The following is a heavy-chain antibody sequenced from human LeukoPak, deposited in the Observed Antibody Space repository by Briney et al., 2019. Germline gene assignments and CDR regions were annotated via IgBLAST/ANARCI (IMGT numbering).Heavy chain of an antibody. Sequence: KPSETLSLTCAVYGGSFSGYYWSWIRQPAGKGLEWIGRIHAGGSTNYNPSLKSRVTISVDTSKNQFSLRLSSVTAADTALYYCARQRPLNYYGSGSPDYWGQGTLVTVSS. J-gene: IGHJ4*02. CDR3: ARQRPLNYYGSGSPDY. CDR2: IHAGGST. CDR1: GGSFSGYY. D-gene: IGHD3-10*01. V-gene: IGHV4-59*10.